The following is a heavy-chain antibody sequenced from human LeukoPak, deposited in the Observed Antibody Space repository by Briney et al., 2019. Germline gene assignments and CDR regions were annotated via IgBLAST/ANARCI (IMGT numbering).Heavy chain of an antibody. V-gene: IGHV1-2*02. J-gene: IGHJ5*02. D-gene: IGHD3-3*01. CDR3: ARGGRRQITIFGVVIGFDP. CDR2: INPNSGGT. CDR1: GYTFTGYY. Sequence: ASVKVSCKASGYTFTGYYMHWVRQAPGQGLEWMGWINPNSGGTNYAQKFQGRVTMTRDTSISTACMELSRLRSDDTAVYYCARGGRRQITIFGVVIGFDPWGQGTLVTVSS.